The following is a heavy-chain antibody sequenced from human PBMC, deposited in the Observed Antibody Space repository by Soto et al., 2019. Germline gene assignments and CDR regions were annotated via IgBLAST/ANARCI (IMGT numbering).Heavy chain of an antibody. CDR2: IIPILGIA. V-gene: IGHV1-69*02. CDR3: ARVAVAGTFWFDP. D-gene: IGHD6-19*01. CDR1: GGTFSSYT. Sequence: QVQLVQSGAEVQKPGSSVKVSCKASGGTFSSYTISWVRQAPGQGLEWMGRIIPILGIANYAQKFQGRVTITADKSTSTAYMELSSLRSEDTAVYYCARVAVAGTFWFDPWGQGTLVTVSS. J-gene: IGHJ5*02.